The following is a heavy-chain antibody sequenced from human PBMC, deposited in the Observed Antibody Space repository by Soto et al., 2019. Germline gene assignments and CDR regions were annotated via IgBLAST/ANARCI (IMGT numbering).Heavy chain of an antibody. CDR2: IYTSGST. CDR3: AREISIAVAGRDYFDY. CDR1: GGSISSYY. V-gene: IGHV4-4*07. D-gene: IGHD6-19*01. Sequence: PSETLSLTCTVSGGSISSYYWSWIRQPAGKGLEWIGRIYTSGSTNYNPSLKSRVTMSVDTSKNQFSLKLSSVTAADTAVYYCAREISIAVAGRDYFDYWGQGTLVTVSS. J-gene: IGHJ4*02.